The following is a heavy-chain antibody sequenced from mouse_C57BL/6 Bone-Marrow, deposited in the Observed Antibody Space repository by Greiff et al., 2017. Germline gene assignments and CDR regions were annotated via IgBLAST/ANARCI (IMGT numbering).Heavy chain of an antibody. CDR1: GYTFTSYW. J-gene: IGHJ2*01. D-gene: IGHD1-1*01. CDR2: IDPSASYT. V-gene: IGHV1-69*01. Sequence: QVQLQQSGAELVMPGASVKLSCKASGYTFTSYWMHWVKQRPGQGLEWIGAIDPSASYTNYNQQFQGKSPLTVDQSSSTAYRQLSSLRSEDSAVYDGERWMGYGRALYYFDYWGQGTTLTVSS. CDR3: ERWMGYGRALYYFDY.